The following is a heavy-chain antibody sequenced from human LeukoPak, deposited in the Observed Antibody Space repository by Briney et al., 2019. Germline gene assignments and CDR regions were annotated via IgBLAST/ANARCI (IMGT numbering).Heavy chain of an antibody. CDR1: GFTFSSYG. CDR3: AKDLGYSLNYFDY. CDR2: ISYDGSNK. V-gene: IGHV3-30*18. D-gene: IGHD5-18*01. J-gene: IGHJ4*02. Sequence: GGSPRLSCAASGFTFSSYGMHWVRQAPGKGLEWVAVISYDGSNKYYADSVKGRFTISRDNSKNTLYLQMNSLRAEDTAVYYCAKDLGYSLNYFDYWGQGTLVTVSS.